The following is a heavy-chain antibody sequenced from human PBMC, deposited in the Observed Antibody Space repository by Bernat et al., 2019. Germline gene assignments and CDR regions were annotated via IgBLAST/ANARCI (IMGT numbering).Heavy chain of an antibody. CDR1: GFTFSSYG. CDR3: ARDLHGDYSFDY. CDR2: ISSSSTT. Sequence: VQLVESGGGVVQPGRSLRLSCAASGFTFSSYGMHWVRQAPGKGLEWVSYISSSSTTHYADSVKGRFTISRDNAKNSLYLQMNSLRDEDTAVYYCARDLHGDYSFDYWGQGTLVTVSS. D-gene: IGHD4-17*01. J-gene: IGHJ4*02. V-gene: IGHV3-48*02.